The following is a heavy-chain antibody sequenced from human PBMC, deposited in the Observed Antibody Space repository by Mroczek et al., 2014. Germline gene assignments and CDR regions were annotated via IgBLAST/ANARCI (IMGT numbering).Heavy chain of an antibody. CDR2: ISYDGSNK. Sequence: QVQLVESGGGVVQPGRSLRLSCAASGFTFSSYAMHWVRQAPGKGLEWVAVISYDGSNKYYADSVKGRFTISRDNSKNTLYLQMNSLRAEDTAVYYCASPPRNYDSSGYVDFSMDVWGQGTHGHPSP. D-gene: IGHD3-22*01. CDR3: ASPPRNYDSSGYVDFSMDV. CDR1: GFTFSSYA. V-gene: IGHV3-30-3*01. J-gene: IGHJ6*02.